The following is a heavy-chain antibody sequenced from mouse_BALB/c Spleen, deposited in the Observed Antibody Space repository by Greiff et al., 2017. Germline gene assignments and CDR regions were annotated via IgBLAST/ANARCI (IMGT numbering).Heavy chain of an antibody. V-gene: IGHV5-6-5*01. CDR1: GFTFSSYA. CDR2: ISSGGST. D-gene: IGHD2-3*01. CDR3: ARGGWLLQDAMDY. Sequence: DVKLVESGGGLVKPGGSLKLSCAASGFTFSSYAMSWVRQTPEKRLEWVASISSGGSTYYPDSVKGRFTISRDNARNILYLQMSSLRSEDTAMYYCARGGWLLQDAMDYWGQGTSVTVSS. J-gene: IGHJ4*01.